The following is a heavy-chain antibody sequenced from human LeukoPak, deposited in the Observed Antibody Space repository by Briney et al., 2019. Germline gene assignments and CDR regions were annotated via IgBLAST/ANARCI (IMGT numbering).Heavy chain of an antibody. CDR1: GGSFSGYY. J-gene: IGHJ4*02. D-gene: IGHD4-23*01. CDR2: INHSGST. Sequence: SETLSLTCAVYGGSFSGYYWSWIRQPPGKGLEWIGEINHSGSTNYNPSLKSRVTISVDTSKNQFSLKLSSGAAADAAVYYCARGRGKLDYWGQGTLVTVSS. V-gene: IGHV4-34*01. CDR3: ARGRGKLDY.